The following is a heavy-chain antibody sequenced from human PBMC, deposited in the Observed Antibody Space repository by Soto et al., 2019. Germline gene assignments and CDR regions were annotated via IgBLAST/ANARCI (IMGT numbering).Heavy chain of an antibody. V-gene: IGHV3-30-3*01. Sequence: QVQLVESGGDVVQPGTSLRLSCAASGFSFSTNVLHWVRQAPGKGLEWVAVMSPNGAEKYYTDSVKGRITISRDNSKNTLYLEMNSLTSEDTAVYYCALDNIPGAPDYFDYWGQGTLVTVSS. D-gene: IGHD1-20*01. CDR3: ALDNIPGAPDYFDY. J-gene: IGHJ4*02. CDR2: MSPNGAEK. CDR1: GFSFSTNV.